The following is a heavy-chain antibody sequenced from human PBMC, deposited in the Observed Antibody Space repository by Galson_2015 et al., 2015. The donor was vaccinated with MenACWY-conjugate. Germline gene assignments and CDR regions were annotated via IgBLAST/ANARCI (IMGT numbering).Heavy chain of an antibody. Sequence: CAISGDSVSSHNAAWSWIRQSPSRGLEWLGRTYYRSKWYNDYAISVKGRITINPGTSKNELSLQLNSVTPEDTAVYYCTRGTTETTLPGSTHNWFDPWGQGTMVTVSS. J-gene: IGHJ5*02. CDR3: TRGTTETTLPGSTHNWFDP. V-gene: IGHV6-1*01. CDR2: TYYRSKWYN. D-gene: IGHD4-17*01. CDR1: GDSVSSHNAA.